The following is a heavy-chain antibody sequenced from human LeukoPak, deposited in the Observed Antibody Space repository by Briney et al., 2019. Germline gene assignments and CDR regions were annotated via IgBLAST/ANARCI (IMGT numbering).Heavy chain of an antibody. Sequence: GGSLRLSCAASGFTFSSQWMSWVRQAPGKGLEWVANIKEDGSEKSYVDSVKGRFTISRDNAKSSLYLQMNSLRAEDTAVYYCARAFSWGQGTLDTVSS. J-gene: IGHJ5*02. CDR2: IKEDGSEK. V-gene: IGHV3-7*01. CDR3: ARAFS. CDR1: GFTFSSQW. D-gene: IGHD3-16*01.